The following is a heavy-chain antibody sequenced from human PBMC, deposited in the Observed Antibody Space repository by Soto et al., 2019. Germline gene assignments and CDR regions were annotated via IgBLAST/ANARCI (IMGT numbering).Heavy chain of an antibody. D-gene: IGHD2-15*01. V-gene: IGHV3-48*01. CDR1: GFTFSSYS. CDR2: ISSSSSTI. Sequence: EVQLVESGGGLVQPGGSLRLSCAASGFTFSSYSMNWVRQAPGKGLEWVSYISSSSSTIYYADSVKGRFTISRDNAKNSLYLQMNSLRAEDTAVYYCARDTEGYCSAGSCTRRYYYYYYMDVWGKGTTVTVSS. CDR3: ARDTEGYCSAGSCTRRYYYYYYMDV. J-gene: IGHJ6*03.